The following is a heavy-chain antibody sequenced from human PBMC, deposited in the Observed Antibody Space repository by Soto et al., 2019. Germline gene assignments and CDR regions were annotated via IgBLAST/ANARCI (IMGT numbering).Heavy chain of an antibody. CDR3: ARSDQYFDWLPQSPYYFDY. Sequence: QVQLVQSGAEVKKPGASVKVSCKASGYTVTSYGISWVRQAPGQGLEWMGWISGYNGNTNYAQKLQGRVTMTTDTSTSTAYMELRSLRSDDTAVYFCARSDQYFDWLPQSPYYFDYWGQGTLVTVSS. CDR2: ISGYNGNT. J-gene: IGHJ4*02. CDR1: GYTVTSYG. D-gene: IGHD3-9*01. V-gene: IGHV1-18*01.